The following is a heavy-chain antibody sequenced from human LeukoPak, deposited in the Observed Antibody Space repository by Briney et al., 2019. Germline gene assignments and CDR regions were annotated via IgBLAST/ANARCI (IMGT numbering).Heavy chain of an antibody. CDR1: GFSFSNAW. D-gene: IGHD1-26*01. Sequence: PGGSLRLSCATSGFSFSNAWMNWVRQAPGKGLEWVAVISYDGSNKYYADSVKGRFTISRDNSKNTLYLQMNSLRAEDTAVYYCAKDVVGVFFDYWGQGTLVTVSS. CDR2: ISYDGSNK. CDR3: AKDVVGVFFDY. J-gene: IGHJ4*02. V-gene: IGHV3-30*18.